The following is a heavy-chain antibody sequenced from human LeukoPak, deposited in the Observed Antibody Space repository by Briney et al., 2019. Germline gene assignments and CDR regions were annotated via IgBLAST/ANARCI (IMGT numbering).Heavy chain of an antibody. CDR2: MSYSGST. D-gene: IGHD4-11*01. CDR3: ARHLGATTVTPSDY. Sequence: SETLSLTCTVSGGSISSRSYYWAWIRQPPGKGLEWIGTMSYSGSTYNNPSLKSRVTIAADTSKNDFSLRLSSVTAADTAVYYCARHLGATTVTPSDYWGQGTLVTVSS. J-gene: IGHJ4*02. CDR1: GGSISSRSYY. V-gene: IGHV4-39*01.